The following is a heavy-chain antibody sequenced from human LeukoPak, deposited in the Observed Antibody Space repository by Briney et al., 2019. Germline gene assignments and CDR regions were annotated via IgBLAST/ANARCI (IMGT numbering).Heavy chain of an antibody. V-gene: IGHV1-69*13. D-gene: IGHD3-9*01. Sequence: ASVKVSCKASGGTFSSYAISWVLQAPGHGLEWMGGIIPIFGTANYAQKFQGRVTITADESTSTAYMELSSLRSEDTAVYYCARVVRYFDDYYYMDVWGKGTTVTVSS. J-gene: IGHJ6*03. CDR2: IIPIFGTA. CDR3: ARVVRYFDDYYYMDV. CDR1: GGTFSSYA.